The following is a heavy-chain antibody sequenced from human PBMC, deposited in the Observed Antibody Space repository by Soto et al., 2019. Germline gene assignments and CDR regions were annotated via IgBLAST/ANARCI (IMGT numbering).Heavy chain of an antibody. CDR2: INPNIGIA. V-gene: IGHV1-69*04. CDR3: AKDQQLVMCMDV. D-gene: IGHD6-13*01. J-gene: IGHJ6*02. Sequence: SVKVSCKASGYTFTSYDSNWVRQATGQGLEWMGRINPNIGIANYAQKFQGRVTITADKSTSTAYMELSSLRSEDTAVYYCAKDQQLVMCMDVWGQGTTVTVSS. CDR1: GYTFTSYD.